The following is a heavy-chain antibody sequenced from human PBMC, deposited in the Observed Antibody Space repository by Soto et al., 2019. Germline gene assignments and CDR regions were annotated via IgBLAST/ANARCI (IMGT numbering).Heavy chain of an antibody. D-gene: IGHD2-21*01. CDR2: ISYDGSNK. CDR3: AKDRHINWYGP. Sequence: LRLSCAACVFTCSSYGMHWVRQAPGKGLEWVAVISYDGSNKYYADSVKGRFTISRDNSKNTLYLQMNSLRAEDTAVYYCAKDRHINWYGPWGQGPLVTVSS. V-gene: IGHV3-30*18. CDR1: VFTCSSYG. J-gene: IGHJ5*02.